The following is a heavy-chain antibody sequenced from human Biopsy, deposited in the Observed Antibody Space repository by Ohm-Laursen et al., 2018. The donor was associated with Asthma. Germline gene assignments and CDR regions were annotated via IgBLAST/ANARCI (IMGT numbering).Heavy chain of an antibody. V-gene: IGHV1-69*13. J-gene: IGHJ4*02. D-gene: IGHD2-2*01. CDR2: INSVFGTT. CDR3: ARKAGSCISRTCYSLDF. CDR1: GGTFNTYV. Sequence: SVKVSCKSLGGTFNTYVIGWVRQAPGQGLQWMGGINSVFGTTTYPQKFQDRVTITADDSTSTVYMELSSLRSEDTAVYYCARKAGSCISRTCYSLDFWGQGTLVTVSS.